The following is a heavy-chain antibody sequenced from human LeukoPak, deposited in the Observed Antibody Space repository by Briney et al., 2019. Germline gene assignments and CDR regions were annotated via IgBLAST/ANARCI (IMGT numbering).Heavy chain of an antibody. CDR3: ARATVTLNWFDP. Sequence: GASVKVSCKASGYTFTSYYMHWVRQAPGQGLEWMGIINPSGGSTSYAQKFQGRVTMTRDTSTGTVYMELSSLRSEDTAVYYCARATVTLNWFDPWGQGTLVTVSS. CDR2: INPSGGST. CDR1: GYTFTSYY. D-gene: IGHD4-17*01. V-gene: IGHV1-46*01. J-gene: IGHJ5*02.